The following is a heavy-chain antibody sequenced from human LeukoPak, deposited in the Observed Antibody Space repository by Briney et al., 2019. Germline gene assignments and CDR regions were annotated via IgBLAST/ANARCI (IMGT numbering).Heavy chain of an antibody. V-gene: IGHV3-23*01. CDR1: GFPFSNYA. J-gene: IGHJ5*02. CDR2: IWGDDDKT. D-gene: IGHD2-15*01. Sequence: GSLRLSCVASGFPFSNYAMTWVRQAPGKGLELVAGIWGDDDKTVYGDAVKGRFTISRDNSKNTLYLQMNSLRADDTAVYYCAKTQGYYDAWGQGALVTVSS. CDR3: AKTQGYYDA.